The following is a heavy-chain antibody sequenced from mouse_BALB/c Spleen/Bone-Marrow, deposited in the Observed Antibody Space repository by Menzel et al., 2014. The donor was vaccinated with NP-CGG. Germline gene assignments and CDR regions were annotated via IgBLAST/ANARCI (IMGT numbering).Heavy chain of an antibody. CDR3: ARGNYGNYVDYFDY. J-gene: IGHJ2*01. CDR1: GFTFSSYG. D-gene: IGHD2-1*01. CDR2: INSNGGST. V-gene: IGHV5-6-3*01. Sequence: EVKLVESGGGLVQPGGSLKLSCAASGFTFSSYGMSWVRQTPDKRLELVASINSNGGSTYYPDSVKGRFTISRDNAKNTLSLQMSSLKSEDTAMYYCARGNYGNYVDYFDYLGQGTTLTVSS.